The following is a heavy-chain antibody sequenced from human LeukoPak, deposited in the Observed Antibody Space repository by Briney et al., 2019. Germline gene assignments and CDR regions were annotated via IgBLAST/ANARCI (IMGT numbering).Heavy chain of an antibody. Sequence: ASVKVSCKASGYTFTSYGISWVRQAPGQGLEWMGWISAYSGNTNYAQKLQGRVTMTTDTSTSTAYMELRSLRSDDTAVYYCARDRRFLGWLLAGMDVWGQGTTVAVSS. V-gene: IGHV1-18*01. D-gene: IGHD3-3*01. CDR2: ISAYSGNT. CDR3: ARDRRFLGWLLAGMDV. CDR1: GYTFTSYG. J-gene: IGHJ6*02.